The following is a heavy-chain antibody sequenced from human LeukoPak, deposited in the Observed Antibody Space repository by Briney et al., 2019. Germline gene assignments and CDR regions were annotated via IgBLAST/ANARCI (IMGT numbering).Heavy chain of an antibody. D-gene: IGHD6-13*01. CDR2: IYYSGST. CDR3: ARERPPSSSWYIDY. V-gene: IGHV4-59*12. J-gene: IGHJ4*02. Sequence: TSETLSLTCTGSGDSISSYYWSWIRQPPGKGLEWIGYIYYSGSTNYNPSLKSRVTISVDTSKNQFSLKLSSVTAADTAVYYCARERPPSSSWYIDYWGQGTLVTVSS. CDR1: GDSISSYY.